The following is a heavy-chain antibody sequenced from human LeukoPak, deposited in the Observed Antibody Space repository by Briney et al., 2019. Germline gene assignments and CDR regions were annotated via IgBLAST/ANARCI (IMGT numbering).Heavy chain of an antibody. CDR3: ARPSYIGYCSRSTCNREAFDV. CDR1: GGSISTNHYN. D-gene: IGHD2-2*01. Sequence: SETLSLTCTVSGGSISTNHYNWGWIRQPPGKGLEWIGSIFYSGTTYHKPSLKNRVSISVDTSRRQLSLQLTSVTAADTAVYYCARPSYIGYCSRSTCNREAFDVWGQGTVVTVS. V-gene: IGHV4-39*01. CDR2: IFYSGTT. J-gene: IGHJ3*01.